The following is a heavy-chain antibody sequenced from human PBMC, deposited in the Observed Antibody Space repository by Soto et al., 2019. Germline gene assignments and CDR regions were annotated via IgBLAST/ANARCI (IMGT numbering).Heavy chain of an antibody. D-gene: IGHD6-19*01. CDR3: ATGGSDSGWYEKHF. J-gene: IGHJ4*02. Sequence: QLHLQESGPGLVKPSETLSLTCTVSNDSIRSGTYYWAWIRQPPGRGLEWIGSLSYLGTTDYNPSLKRPATISKDASKNQFSLKRPSMTAEDTAVYYCATGGSDSGWYEKHFWGQGTLVTVPS. CDR2: LSYLGTT. V-gene: IGHV4-39*01. CDR1: NDSIRSGTYY.